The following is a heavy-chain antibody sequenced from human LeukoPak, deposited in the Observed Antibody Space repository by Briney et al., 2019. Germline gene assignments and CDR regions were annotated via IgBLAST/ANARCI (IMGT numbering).Heavy chain of an antibody. V-gene: IGHV3-30-3*01. D-gene: IGHD1-26*01. Sequence: GGSLRLSCAASGFTFSSYAMHWVRQAPGKGLEWVAVISYDGSNKYYADSVKGRFTISRDNSKNTLYLQMSSLRAEDTAVYYCAKDMGVGATSAFDYWGQGTLVTVSS. CDR3: AKDMGVGATSAFDY. CDR2: ISYDGSNK. J-gene: IGHJ4*02. CDR1: GFTFSSYA.